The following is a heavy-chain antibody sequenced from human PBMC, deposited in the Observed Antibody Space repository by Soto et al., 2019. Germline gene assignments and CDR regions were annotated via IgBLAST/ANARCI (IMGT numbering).Heavy chain of an antibody. J-gene: IGHJ6*02. D-gene: IGHD2-2*01. Sequence: SETLSLTCRVSTGSINGCYWNWIRQSPGKGLEWIAFIYSSGSTNYNPSLKSRATISVGRSKNQVSLKLTSVTAADTAVYYCARGKRDSTSCLDVWGQGTTVTVSS. CDR2: IYSSGST. V-gene: IGHV4-59*01. CDR1: TGSINGCY. CDR3: ARGKRDSTSCLDV.